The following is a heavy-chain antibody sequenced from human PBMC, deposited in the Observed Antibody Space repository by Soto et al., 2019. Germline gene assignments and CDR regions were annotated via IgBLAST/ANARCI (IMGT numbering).Heavy chain of an antibody. J-gene: IGHJ4*02. Sequence: VECLTISCKVFGYSFTSYWIGWVLQMPGKGLEWMGIIYPGDSDIRYSPSFQGQVTISADKSISTAYLQWSSLKASDTAMYYCARPRAYRRVSFDYWGQGTLVTVSS. CDR3: ARPRAYRRVSFDY. D-gene: IGHD2-21*01. V-gene: IGHV5-51*01. CDR2: IYPGDSDI. CDR1: GYSFTSYW.